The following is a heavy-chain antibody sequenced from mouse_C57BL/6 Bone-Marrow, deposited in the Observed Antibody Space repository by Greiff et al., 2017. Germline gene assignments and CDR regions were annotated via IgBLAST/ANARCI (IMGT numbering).Heavy chain of an antibody. CDR1: GYSITSGYD. CDR2: ISYSGST. D-gene: IGHD1-1*01. Sequence: EVKLEESGPGMVKPSQSLSLTCTVTGYSITSGYDWHWIRHFPGNKLEWMGYISYSGSTNYNPSLKSRISITHDTSKNHFFLKLNSVTTEDTATYYCARYYCGSSSFAYWGQGTLVTVSA. V-gene: IGHV3-1*01. J-gene: IGHJ3*01. CDR3: ARYYCGSSSFAY.